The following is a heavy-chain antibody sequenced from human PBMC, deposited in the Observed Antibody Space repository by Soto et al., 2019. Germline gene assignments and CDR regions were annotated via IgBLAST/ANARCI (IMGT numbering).Heavy chain of an antibody. CDR1: GGSFSGYY. D-gene: IGHD4-4*01. J-gene: IGHJ6*02. V-gene: IGHV4-34*01. CDR3: ARGLRTVFYYYYGMDV. CDR2: INHSGST. Sequence: SETLSLTCAVYGGSFSGYYWSWIRQPPGKGLEWIGEINHSGSTNYNPSLKSRVTISVDTSKNQFSLKLSSVTAADTAVYYCARGLRTVFYYYYGMDVWGQGTTVTVSS.